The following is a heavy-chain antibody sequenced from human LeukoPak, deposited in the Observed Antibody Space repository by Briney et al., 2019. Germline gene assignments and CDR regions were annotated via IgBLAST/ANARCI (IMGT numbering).Heavy chain of an antibody. J-gene: IGHJ4*02. V-gene: IGHV1-8*03. CDR2: MNPNSGNT. D-gene: IGHD4-23*01. CDR1: GYTFTSYG. Sequence: ASVTVSCKASGYTFTSYGISWVRQAPGQGLEWMGWMNPNSGNTGYAQKFQGRVTITRNTSISTAYMELSSLKSEDTAVYYCARGATVVKGRDIDYWGQGTLVTVSS. CDR3: ARGATVVKGRDIDY.